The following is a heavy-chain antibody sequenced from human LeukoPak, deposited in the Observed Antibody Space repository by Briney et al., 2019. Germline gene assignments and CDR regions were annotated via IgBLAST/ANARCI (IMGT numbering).Heavy chain of an antibody. CDR2: ISYDGSNK. D-gene: IGHD3-10*01. CDR1: GFTFSSYA. V-gene: IGHV3-30-3*01. J-gene: IGHJ3*02. CDR3: ARGIRGYAFDI. Sequence: GGSLRLSCAASGFTFSSYAMHWVRQAPGRGLEWVAVISYDGSNKYYADSVKGRFTISRDNSKNTLYLQMNSLRAEDTAVYYCARGIRGYAFDIWGQGTMVTVSS.